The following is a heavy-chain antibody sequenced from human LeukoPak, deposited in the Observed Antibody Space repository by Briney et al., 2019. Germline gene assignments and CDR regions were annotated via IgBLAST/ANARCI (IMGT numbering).Heavy chain of an antibody. CDR3: ARGAARRAVAPDY. Sequence: ASVKVSCKASGYTFTSYDINWVRQATGQGLGWMGWMNPNSGNTGYAQKFQGRVTITRNTSISTAYMELSSLRSEDTAVYYCARGAARRAVAPDYWGQGTLVTVSS. CDR2: MNPNSGNT. J-gene: IGHJ4*02. V-gene: IGHV1-8*03. CDR1: GYTFTSYD. D-gene: IGHD6-6*01.